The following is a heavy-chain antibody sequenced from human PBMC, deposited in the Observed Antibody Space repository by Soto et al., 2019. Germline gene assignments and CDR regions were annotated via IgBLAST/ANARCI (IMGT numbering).Heavy chain of an antibody. D-gene: IGHD6-19*01. J-gene: IGHJ5*02. V-gene: IGHV1-69*06. CDR3: ARGSPIAVAANWFDP. CDR1: GGTFSSYA. Sequence: SVEVSCKASGGTFSSYAISWVRQAPGQGLEWMGGIIPIFGTANYAQKFQGRVTITADKSTSTAYMELSSLRSEDTAVYYCARGSPIAVAANWFDPWGQGTLVTVSS. CDR2: IIPIFGTA.